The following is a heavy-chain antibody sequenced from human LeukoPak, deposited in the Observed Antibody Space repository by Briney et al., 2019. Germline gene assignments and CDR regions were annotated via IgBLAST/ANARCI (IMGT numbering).Heavy chain of an antibody. CDR3: ARVPTNYGMDV. CDR1: GFTFSSYS. Sequence: GGSLRLSCAASGFTFSSYSMNRVRQAPGKGLEWVSYISSSGSTKSYADSVKGRLTISRDNAKNSLYLQMNSLRAEDTALYYCARVPTNYGMDVWGQGTTVTVSS. J-gene: IGHJ6*02. CDR2: ISSSGSTK. V-gene: IGHV3-48*01. D-gene: IGHD4-17*01.